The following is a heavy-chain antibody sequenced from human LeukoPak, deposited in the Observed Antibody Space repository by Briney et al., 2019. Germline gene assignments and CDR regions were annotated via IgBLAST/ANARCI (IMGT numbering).Heavy chain of an antibody. J-gene: IGHJ4*02. V-gene: IGHV3-7*04. Sequence: GGSLRLSCAASGFTSSSYSMSWVRQAPGKRLEWVANIKQDGSEKYYVDSLKGRFTISRDNAKNSLYLQMNSLRAEDTAVYYCAREYIVVIPAAIDYWGQGNLVTVSS. CDR2: IKQDGSEK. CDR1: GFTSSSYS. CDR3: AREYIVVIPAAIDY. D-gene: IGHD2-2*01.